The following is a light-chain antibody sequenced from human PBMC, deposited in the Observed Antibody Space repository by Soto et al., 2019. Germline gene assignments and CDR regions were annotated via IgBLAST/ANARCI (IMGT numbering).Light chain of an antibody. CDR3: SSYAGSSNEV. CDR2: EVS. V-gene: IGLV2-8*01. Sequence: QSALTQPPSASGSLGQSVTISCTGTSSDVGGYNYVSWYQQHPGKAPKLMIYEVSKRPSGVPDRFSGSKSGHTASLTVSGLQAEDEADYYCSSYAGSSNEVFGTGTKLTVL. CDR1: SSDVGGYNY. J-gene: IGLJ1*01.